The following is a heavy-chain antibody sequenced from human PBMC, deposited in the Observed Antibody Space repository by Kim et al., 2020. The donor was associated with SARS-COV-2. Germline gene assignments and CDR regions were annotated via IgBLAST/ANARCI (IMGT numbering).Heavy chain of an antibody. V-gene: IGHV1-69*04. D-gene: IGHD4-17*01. J-gene: IGHJ2*01. Sequence: SVKVSCKASGGTFSSYTISWVRQAPGQGLEWMGRIIPILGIANYAQKFQGRVTITADKSTSTAYMELSSLRSEDTAVYYCARDSGDYGDYWYFDLWGRGTLVTVSS. CDR1: GGTFSSYT. CDR3: ARDSGDYGDYWYFDL. CDR2: IIPILGIA.